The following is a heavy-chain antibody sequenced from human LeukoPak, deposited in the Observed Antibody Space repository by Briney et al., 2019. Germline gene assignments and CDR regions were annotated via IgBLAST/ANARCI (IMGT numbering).Heavy chain of an antibody. J-gene: IGHJ3*02. CDR1: GFTFSSYW. Sequence: GGSLRLSCAASGFTFSSYWMHWVRQAPGKGLVWVSRIYNDGSSTGYADSVKGRFTISRDNAKSTLYLQMNSLRAEDTAVYYCARVRVGSGSSHAADAFDIWGQGTMVTVSS. CDR2: IYNDGSST. CDR3: ARVRVGSGSSHAADAFDI. V-gene: IGHV3-74*01. D-gene: IGHD1-26*01.